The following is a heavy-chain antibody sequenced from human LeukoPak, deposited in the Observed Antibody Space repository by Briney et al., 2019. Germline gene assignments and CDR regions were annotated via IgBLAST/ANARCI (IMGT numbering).Heavy chain of an antibody. Sequence: GGSLRLSCAASAGFTFSDYWMNWVRQAPGKGLEWVAIISQDGREKLYGDSVKGRFTISRDNAKSSLYLQINSLRAEDTAVYYCVGGIGWQPDYWGQGNLVTVSS. CDR1: AGFTFSDYW. CDR2: ISQDGREK. J-gene: IGHJ4*02. D-gene: IGHD6-25*01. CDR3: VGGIGWQPDY. V-gene: IGHV3-7*03.